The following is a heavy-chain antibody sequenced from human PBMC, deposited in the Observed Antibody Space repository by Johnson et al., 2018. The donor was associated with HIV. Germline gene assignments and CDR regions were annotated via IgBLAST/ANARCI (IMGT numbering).Heavy chain of an antibody. Sequence: QVQLVESGGGVVQPGGSLRLSCAASGFTFSSYGMHWVRQAPGKGLEWVAFIRYDGSNKYYADSVKGRFTISRDNAKNSLYLQMNSLRAEDTAVYYCARGAVSGYVSVDAFHIWGQGTLVTVSS. J-gene: IGHJ3*02. CDR3: ARGAVSGYVSVDAFHI. CDR2: IRYDGSNK. V-gene: IGHV3-30*02. D-gene: IGHD5-12*01. CDR1: GFTFSSYG.